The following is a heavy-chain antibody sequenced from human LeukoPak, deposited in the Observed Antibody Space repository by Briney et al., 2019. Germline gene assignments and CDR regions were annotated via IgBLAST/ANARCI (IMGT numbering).Heavy chain of an antibody. J-gene: IGHJ6*03. Sequence: PGGSLRLSCAASGFTFDDYGMSWARQAPAKGLEWVSGINWNGGSTGYADSVKGRFTISRDNAKNSLYLQMNSLRAEDTALYYYARGSDFWSGFYYYYYYMDVWGKGTTVTVSS. CDR2: INWNGGST. CDR3: ARGSDFWSGFYYYYYYMDV. CDR1: GFTFDDYG. V-gene: IGHV3-20*04. D-gene: IGHD3-3*01.